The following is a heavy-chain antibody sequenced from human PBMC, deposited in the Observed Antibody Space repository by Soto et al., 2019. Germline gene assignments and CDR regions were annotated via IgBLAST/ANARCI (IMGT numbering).Heavy chain of an antibody. CDR3: AREPEAWFGELLSRFDY. J-gene: IGHJ4*02. CDR2: ISYDGSNK. Sequence: GGSLRLSCAASGSTFSSYAMHWVRQAPGKGLEWVAVISYDGSNKYYADSVKGRVTISRDNSNNTLYLQMNSLRAEDTAVYYCAREPEAWFGELLSRFDYWGQGTLVTISS. CDR1: GSTFSSYA. D-gene: IGHD3-10*01. V-gene: IGHV3-30-3*01.